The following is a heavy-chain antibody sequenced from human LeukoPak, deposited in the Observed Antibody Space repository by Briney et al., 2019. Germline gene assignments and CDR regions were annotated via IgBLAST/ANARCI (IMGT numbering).Heavy chain of an antibody. CDR1: GGSSTGFY. Sequence: SETLSLTCAVYGGSSTGFYWSWVRQPPGEGLGWSGEINHSGSTNYNPSLKSRVTISVDTSKNQFSLKLSSVTAADTAVYYCARDYYDSSGWGPLFVYWGQGTLVTVSS. CDR3: ARDYYDSSGWGPLFVY. V-gene: IGHV4-34*01. CDR2: INHSGST. D-gene: IGHD3-22*01. J-gene: IGHJ4*02.